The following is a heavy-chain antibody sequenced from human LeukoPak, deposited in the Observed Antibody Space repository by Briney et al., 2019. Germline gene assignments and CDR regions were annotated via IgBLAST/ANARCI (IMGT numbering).Heavy chain of an antibody. Sequence: SGGSLRLSCAASGFTFSNAWMAWVRQAPGKGLEWVANINQDGSTKQYVDSVRGRFTISRDNAKNSLYLQMNSLRAEDTGLYHCARDIKGSLDYWGPGTLVTVSS. CDR1: GFTFSNAW. V-gene: IGHV3-7*01. D-gene: IGHD3-10*01. CDR2: INQDGSTK. CDR3: ARDIKGSLDY. J-gene: IGHJ4*02.